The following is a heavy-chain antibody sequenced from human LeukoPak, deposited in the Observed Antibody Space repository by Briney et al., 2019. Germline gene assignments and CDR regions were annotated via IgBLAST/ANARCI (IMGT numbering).Heavy chain of an antibody. J-gene: IGHJ6*03. CDR1: GFTFGDYA. V-gene: IGHV3-49*04. Sequence: GGSLRLSCTASGFTFGDYAMSWVRQAPGKGLEWVGFIRSKAYGGTTEYAASVKGRFTISRDDSKSIAYLQMNSLKTEDTAVYYCTTDRWVQGRMQIQVWFATAPAINYYYMDVWGKGTTVTVSS. CDR2: IRSKAYGGTT. CDR3: TTDRWVQGRMQIQVWFATAPAINYYYMDV. D-gene: IGHD5-18*01.